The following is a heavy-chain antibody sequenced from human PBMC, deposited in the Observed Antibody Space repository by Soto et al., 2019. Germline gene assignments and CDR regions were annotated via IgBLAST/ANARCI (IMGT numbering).Heavy chain of an antibody. J-gene: IGHJ4*02. CDR3: PHSPSFCSGVTSSWVFNS. Sequence: QITLKESGPTLVKPTQTLTLTCTFSGFSLSTSGVGVGWIRQPPGKALEWLALIYWDDDKRYSPSLKSRLTTTKDTSKNRLVFKITNMAPGNTATYFCPHSPSFCSGVTSSWVFNSWAKGPLSPASS. CDR2: IYWDDDK. CDR1: GFSLSTSGVG. D-gene: IGHD2-15*01. V-gene: IGHV2-5*02.